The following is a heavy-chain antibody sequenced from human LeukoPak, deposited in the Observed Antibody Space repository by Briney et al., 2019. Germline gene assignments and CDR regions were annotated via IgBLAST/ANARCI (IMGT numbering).Heavy chain of an antibody. D-gene: IGHD2-21*02. J-gene: IGHJ4*02. CDR3: ARGPKVTNNFDY. CDR1: GGTFSSYA. CDR2: IIPIFGTA. Sequence: SVKVSRKASGGTFSSYAISWVRQAPGQGLEWMGGIIPIFGTANYAQKFQGRVTITADESTSTAYMELSSLRSEDTAVYYCARGPKVTNNFDYWGQGTLVTVSS. V-gene: IGHV1-69*13.